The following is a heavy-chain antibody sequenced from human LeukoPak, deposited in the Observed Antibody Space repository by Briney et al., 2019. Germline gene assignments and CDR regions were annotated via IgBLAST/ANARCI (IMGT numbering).Heavy chain of an antibody. V-gene: IGHV4-38-2*02. D-gene: IGHD2-15*01. CDR1: GYSISSGYY. CDR2: IYHSGST. CDR3: ARVVAAEVNYFDY. Sequence: TSETLSLTCTVSGYSISSGYYWGWIRQPPGKGLEWIGSIYHSGSTYYNPSLKSRVTISVDTSKNQFSLKLSSVTAADTAVYYCARVVAAEVNYFDYWGQGTLVTVSS. J-gene: IGHJ4*02.